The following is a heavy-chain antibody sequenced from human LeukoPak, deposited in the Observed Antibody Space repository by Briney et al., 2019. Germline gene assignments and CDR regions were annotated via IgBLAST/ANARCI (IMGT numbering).Heavy chain of an antibody. CDR3: ARVSYDSSGYYSYFDY. J-gene: IGHJ4*02. Sequence: PSETLSLTCTVSGVSISSTTYYWGWIRQPPGKGLEWFGTIYYSGTTRYNPSLKSRVTISVDTSKNQFSLKLSSVTAADTAVYYCARVSYDSSGYYSYFDYWGQGILVTVSS. D-gene: IGHD3-22*01. CDR1: GVSISSTTYY. CDR2: IYYSGTT. V-gene: IGHV4-39*07.